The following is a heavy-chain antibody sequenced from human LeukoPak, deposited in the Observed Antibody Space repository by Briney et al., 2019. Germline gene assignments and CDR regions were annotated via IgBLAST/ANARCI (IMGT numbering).Heavy chain of an antibody. V-gene: IGHV4-34*01. J-gene: IGHJ5*02. CDR1: GGSFSGYY. D-gene: IGHD3-10*01. CDR3: ARGRIRVRGVIPQSGWFDP. CDR2: INHSGST. Sequence: PSETLSLTCAVYGGSFSGYYWSWIRQPPGKGLEWIGEINHSGSTNYNPSLESRVTISVDTSKNQFSMKLSSVTVADTAVYYCARGRIRVRGVIPQSGWFDPWGQGTLVTVSS.